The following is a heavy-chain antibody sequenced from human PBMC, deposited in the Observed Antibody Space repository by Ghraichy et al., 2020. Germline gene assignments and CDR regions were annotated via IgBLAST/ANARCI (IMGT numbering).Heavy chain of an antibody. J-gene: IGHJ4*02. V-gene: IGHV4-38-2*01. D-gene: IGHD3-10*01. CDR3: ARGTYYYGSGRDY. Sequence: SETLSLTCAVSGYSISSGYYWGWIRQPPGKGLEWIGSIYHSGSTYYNPSLKSRVTISVDTSKNQFSLKLSSVTAADTAVYYCARGTYYYGSGRDYWGQGTLVTVSS. CDR1: GYSISSGYY. CDR2: IYHSGST.